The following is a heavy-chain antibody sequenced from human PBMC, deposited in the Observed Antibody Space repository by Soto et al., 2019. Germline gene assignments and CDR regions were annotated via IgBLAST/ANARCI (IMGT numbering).Heavy chain of an antibody. D-gene: IGHD6-19*01. CDR3: ARSRGYSSGWYCGGMDV. Sequence: ASVKVSCKASGYTFTSYAMHWVRQAPGQRLEWMGWINAGNGNTKYSQKFQGRVTITRDTSASTAYMELSSLRSEDTAVYYCARSRGYSSGWYCGGMDVWGQGTTVTVSS. CDR1: GYTFTSYA. V-gene: IGHV1-3*01. CDR2: INAGNGNT. J-gene: IGHJ6*02.